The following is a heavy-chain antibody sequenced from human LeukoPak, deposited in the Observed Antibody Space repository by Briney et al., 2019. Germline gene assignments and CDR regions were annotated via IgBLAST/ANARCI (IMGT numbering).Heavy chain of an antibody. CDR1: GFTLSSYW. J-gene: IGHJ4*02. CDR2: INPDGSRT. D-gene: IGHD3-9*01. V-gene: IGHV3-74*01. CDR3: AKCPSGVLRYFAPIDY. Sequence: GGSLRLSCAASGFTLSSYWIHWVRQAPGEGLVWVSRINPDGSRTDYADSVKGRFTISRDNSKNTLYLQMNSLRAEDTAVYYCAKCPSGVLRYFAPIDYWGQGTLVTVSS.